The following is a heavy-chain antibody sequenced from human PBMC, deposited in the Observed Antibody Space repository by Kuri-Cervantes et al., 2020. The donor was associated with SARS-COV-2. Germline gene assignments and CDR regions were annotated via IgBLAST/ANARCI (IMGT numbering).Heavy chain of an antibody. Sequence: GESLKISCAASGFTFSSYAMSWVRQAPGKGLEWVSYISSSGSTIYYADSVKGRFTISRDNAKNSLYLQMNSLRAEDTAVYYCAKDSGSGFWSGYWSWGKLSGKHWFDPWGQGTLVTVSS. V-gene: IGHV3-48*04. CDR3: AKDSGSGFWSGYWSWGKLSGKHWFDP. J-gene: IGHJ5*02. D-gene: IGHD3-3*01. CDR1: GFTFSSYA. CDR2: ISSSGSTI.